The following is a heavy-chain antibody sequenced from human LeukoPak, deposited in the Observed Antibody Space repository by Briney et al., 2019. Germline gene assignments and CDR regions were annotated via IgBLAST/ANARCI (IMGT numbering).Heavy chain of an antibody. D-gene: IGHD1-26*01. CDR3: ATGIREPPDWYFDL. J-gene: IGHJ2*01. CDR1: GYTLTELS. Sequence: ASVKVSCKVSGYTLTELSMHWLRQAPGKGLEWMGGFDPEDGETIYAHKFQGRVTMTEDTSTDTAYMELSSLRSEDTAVYYCATGIREPPDWYFDLWGRGTLVTVSS. V-gene: IGHV1-24*01. CDR2: FDPEDGET.